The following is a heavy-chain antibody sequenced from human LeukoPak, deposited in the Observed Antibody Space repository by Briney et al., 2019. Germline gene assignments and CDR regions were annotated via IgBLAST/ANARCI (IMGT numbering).Heavy chain of an antibody. CDR3: ARGVPTNWLTDAFDI. Sequence: SETLSLTCTVSGGSISSGGYYWSWIRQHPGKGREWIGYIDYSGSTYYNPSLKSRVTISVDTSKNQFSLKLSSVTAADTAVYYCARGVPTNWLTDAFDIWGQGTMVTVSS. V-gene: IGHV4-31*03. CDR2: IDYSGST. CDR1: GGSISSGGYY. D-gene: IGHD7-27*01. J-gene: IGHJ3*02.